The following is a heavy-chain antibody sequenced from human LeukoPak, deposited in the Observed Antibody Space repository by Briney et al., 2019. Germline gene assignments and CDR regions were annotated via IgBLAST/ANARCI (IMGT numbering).Heavy chain of an antibody. CDR1: GFTFSSYW. J-gene: IGHJ5*02. Sequence: GGSLRLSCAASGFTFSSYWMHWVRQAPGKGLVWVSRINSDGSSASYADSVKDRFTISRDNAKNTLYLQMNSLRAEDTAVYYCARDKGWSGHIKGDWFDPWGQGTLVTVSS. CDR3: ARDKGWSGHIKGDWFDP. D-gene: IGHD3-3*01. V-gene: IGHV3-74*01. CDR2: INSDGSSA.